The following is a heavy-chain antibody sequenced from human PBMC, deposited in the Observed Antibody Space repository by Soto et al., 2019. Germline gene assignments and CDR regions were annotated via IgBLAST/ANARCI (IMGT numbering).Heavy chain of an antibody. Sequence: QVQLVQSGAEVKKPGSSVKVSCKASGGTFSSYTISWVRQAPGQGLEWMGRIIPILGIANYAQKFQGRVTITADKSTSTAYMELRSLGSEDTAVYYCARFRGSYGMDVWGQGTTVTVSS. CDR2: IIPILGIA. V-gene: IGHV1-69*02. J-gene: IGHJ6*02. D-gene: IGHD3-10*01. CDR1: GGTFSSYT. CDR3: ARFRGSYGMDV.